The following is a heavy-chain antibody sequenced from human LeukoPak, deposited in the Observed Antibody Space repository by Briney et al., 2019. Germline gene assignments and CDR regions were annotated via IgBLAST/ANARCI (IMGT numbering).Heavy chain of an antibody. Sequence: SETLSLTCTVSGDSVSSVSHSWSWIRQSPGKGLEFFGHIYTTGSTNYNPSLKSRVTISVDTSKNQFSLKLSSVTAADTAVYYCARGRGYYYGMDVWGQGTTVTVSS. CDR2: IYTTGST. CDR1: GDSVSSVSHS. V-gene: IGHV4-61*01. CDR3: ARGRGYYYGMDV. J-gene: IGHJ6*02. D-gene: IGHD1-26*01.